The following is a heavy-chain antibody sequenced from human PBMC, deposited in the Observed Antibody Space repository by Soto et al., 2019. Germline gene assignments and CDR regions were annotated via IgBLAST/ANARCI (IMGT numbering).Heavy chain of an antibody. Sequence: QVQLVQSGAEVKKPGASVKVSCKASGYTFTSYDINWVRQATGQGLAWMGWMNPNSGNTGYAQKFQGRVTMTRNTSISTAYRELSSLISEDTAVYYCARGNIPLRFLRYWGQGTLVTVSS. CDR2: MNPNSGNT. J-gene: IGHJ4*02. D-gene: IGHD3-3*01. CDR1: GYTFTSYD. CDR3: ARGNIPLRFLRY. V-gene: IGHV1-8*01.